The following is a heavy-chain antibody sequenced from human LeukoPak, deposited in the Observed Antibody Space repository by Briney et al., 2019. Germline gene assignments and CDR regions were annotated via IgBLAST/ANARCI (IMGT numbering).Heavy chain of an antibody. D-gene: IGHD3-16*01. CDR1: GFTFDDYA. V-gene: IGHV3-9*01. CDR3: LYGGYFQH. Sequence: PGRSLRLSCAASGFTFDDYAMHWVRQAPGKGLEWVSGISWNSGSIGYADSVKGRFTISRDNAKNSLYLQMNSLRAEDTAVYFCLYGGYFQHWGQGTLVTVSS. CDR2: ISWNSGSI. J-gene: IGHJ1*01.